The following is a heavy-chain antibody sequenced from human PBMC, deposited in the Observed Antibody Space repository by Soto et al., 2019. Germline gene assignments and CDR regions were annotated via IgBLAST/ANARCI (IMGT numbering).Heavy chain of an antibody. J-gene: IGHJ4*02. CDR1: GGSFSSYA. Sequence: QVQLVQSGAEVKKPGSSVKVSCKASGGSFSSYAISWMRQAPGQGLEWMGGIIPIFGTANYAQKFQGRVTITADESTSTAYMELSSLRSEDTSVYYCAVDGSYGPYYFDYWGQGTLVTVSS. CDR2: IIPIFGTA. D-gene: IGHD1-26*01. CDR3: AVDGSYGPYYFDY. V-gene: IGHV1-69*01.